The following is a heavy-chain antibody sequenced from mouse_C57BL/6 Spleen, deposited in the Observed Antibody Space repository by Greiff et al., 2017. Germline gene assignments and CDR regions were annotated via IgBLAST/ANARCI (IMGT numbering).Heavy chain of an antibody. CDR2: IDPETGGT. V-gene: IGHV1-15*01. Sequence: VQLQESGAELVRPGASVTLSCKASGYTFTDYEMHWVKQTPVHGLEWIGAIDPETGGTAYNQKFKGKAILTADKSSSTAYMELRSLTSEDSAVYYCTRTVVAFDDWGQGTTLTVAS. D-gene: IGHD1-1*01. CDR1: GYTFTDYE. J-gene: IGHJ2*01. CDR3: TRTVVAFDD.